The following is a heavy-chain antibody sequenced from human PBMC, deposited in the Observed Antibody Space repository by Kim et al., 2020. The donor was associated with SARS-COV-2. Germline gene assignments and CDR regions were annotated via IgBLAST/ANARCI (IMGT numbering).Heavy chain of an antibody. CDR1: GGSFSGYY. J-gene: IGHJ6*02. V-gene: IGHV4-34*01. D-gene: IGHD4-17*01. CDR3: ARGRGGTTVVTLGLGYYYYYGMDV. Sequence: YAVYGGSFSGYYWSWIRQPPGKGLEWIGEINHSGSTNYNPSLKSRVTISVDTSKNQFSLKLSSVTAADTAVYYCARGRGGTTVVTLGLGYYYYYGMDVWGQGTTVTVSS. CDR2: INHSGST.